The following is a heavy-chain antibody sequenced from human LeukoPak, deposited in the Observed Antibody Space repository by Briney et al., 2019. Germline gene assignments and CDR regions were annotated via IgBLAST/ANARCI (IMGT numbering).Heavy chain of an antibody. V-gene: IGHV1-3*01. CDR3: ARDKYSGYAARGGLDY. J-gene: IGHJ4*02. CDR2: INAGNGNT. D-gene: IGHD5-12*01. CDR1: GYTFTSYA. Sequence: ASVKVSCKASGYTFTSYAMHWVRQAPGQRLEWMGWINAGNGNTKYSQKFQGRVTITRDTSASTAYMELSSLRSEDTAVYYCARDKYSGYAARGGLDYWGQGTLVTVSS.